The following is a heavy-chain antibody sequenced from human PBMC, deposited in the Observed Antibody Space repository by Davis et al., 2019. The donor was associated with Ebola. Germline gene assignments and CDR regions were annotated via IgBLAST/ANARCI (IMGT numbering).Heavy chain of an antibody. CDR2: IKPDGSDK. CDR3: ARDLNWSEQG. CDR1: GFTFSRYA. V-gene: IGHV3-7*03. D-gene: IGHD1-1*01. Sequence: GESLKISCAASGFTFSRYAINWVRQAPGKGLEWVANIKPDGSDKDYLDSVKGRFSISRDNAKNPLYLQMNSLRADDTALYYCARDLNWSEQGWGQGTLVTVSS. J-gene: IGHJ4*02.